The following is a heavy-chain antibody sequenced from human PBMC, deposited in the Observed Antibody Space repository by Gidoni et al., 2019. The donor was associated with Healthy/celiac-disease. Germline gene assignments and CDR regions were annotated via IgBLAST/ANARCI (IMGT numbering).Heavy chain of an antibody. Sequence: EVQLLGSGGGLVQHGWSLRLYCAASGLTCSSYAMSWVRPAPGKGLEWFSAISGSGGSTYSADSVKGRFTISRDNSKNTLYLQMNSLRAEDTAVYYCAKDPRSSSWFDPWGQGTLVTVSS. CDR3: AKDPRSSSWFDP. V-gene: IGHV3-23*01. CDR1: GLTCSSYA. D-gene: IGHD6-13*01. J-gene: IGHJ5*02. CDR2: ISGSGGST.